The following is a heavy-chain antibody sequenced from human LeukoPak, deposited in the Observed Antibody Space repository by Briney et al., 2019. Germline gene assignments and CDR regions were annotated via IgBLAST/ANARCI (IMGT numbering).Heavy chain of an antibody. CDR2: ISYDGSNK. V-gene: IGHV3-30-3*01. Sequence: GGSLRLSCAASGFTFSSYAMHWVRQAPGKGLEWVAVISYDGSNKYYADSVKGRFTISRDNSKNTLYLQMNSLRAEDTAVYYCGRDMDVWGQGTTVTVSS. J-gene: IGHJ6*02. CDR3: GRDMDV. CDR1: GFTFSSYA.